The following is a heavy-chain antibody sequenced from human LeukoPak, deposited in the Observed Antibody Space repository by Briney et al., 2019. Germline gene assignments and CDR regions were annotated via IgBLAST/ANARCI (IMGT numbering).Heavy chain of an antibody. J-gene: IGHJ5*01. CDR2: ISSTSAYI. D-gene: IGHD2-8*02. CDR3: ARVAVSGPTGWFDS. V-gene: IGHV3-21*01. Sequence: GGSLRLSCVASGFDISYNYVGWVRQAPGKGLEWVSSISSTSAYIHYADSVKGRFTISRDNVDNVVYLEMNGLRAEDAATYYCARVAVSGPTGWFDSWGQGTLVIVSS. CDR1: GFDISYNY.